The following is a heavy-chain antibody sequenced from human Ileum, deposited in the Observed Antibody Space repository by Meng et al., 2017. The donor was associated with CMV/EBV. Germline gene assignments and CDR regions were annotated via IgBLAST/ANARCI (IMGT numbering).Heavy chain of an antibody. Sequence: VHRQQPGPGLVKPSQTLSLTCVVSGGSVNSGNYYWGWVRQPAGKGLEWIGRIYTNGRAGYNPSLKSRVTISMDTSDNQFSLTLNSVTAADTAVYYCTSEPPGEWGRGTLVTVSS. V-gene: IGHV4-61*02. CDR2: IYTNGRA. J-gene: IGHJ4*02. D-gene: IGHD1-14*01. CDR3: TSEPPGE. CDR1: GGSVNSGNYY.